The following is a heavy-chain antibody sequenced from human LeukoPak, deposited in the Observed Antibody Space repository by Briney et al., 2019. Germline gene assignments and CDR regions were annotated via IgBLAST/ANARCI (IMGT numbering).Heavy chain of an antibody. J-gene: IGHJ4*02. D-gene: IGHD6-13*01. Sequence: GGPLRLSCAASGFTFSSYAMSWVRQAPGKGLEWVSAISGSGGSTYYADAVKGRFTISRDNSKNTLYLQMNSLRAEDTAVYYCASSPAAVDYWGQGTLVTVSS. CDR3: ASSPAAVDY. V-gene: IGHV3-23*01. CDR2: ISGSGGST. CDR1: GFTFSSYA.